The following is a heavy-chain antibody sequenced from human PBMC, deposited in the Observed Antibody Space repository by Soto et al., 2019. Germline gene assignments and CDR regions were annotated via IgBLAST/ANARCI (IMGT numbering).Heavy chain of an antibody. Sequence: GGSLRLSCAGSGFIFRNYDIHWVRQAPGKGLEWLGVMLSDEYTTDYAAALKGRFIIDRCNSQSSIYLEITGLRVEDGALYFCARGESGPQMYGTAGMDVWGQGTTVTVSS. V-gene: IGHV3-33*08. CDR2: MLSDEYTT. CDR1: GFIFRNYD. J-gene: IGHJ6*02. CDR3: ARGESGPQMYGTAGMDV. D-gene: IGHD3-10*01.